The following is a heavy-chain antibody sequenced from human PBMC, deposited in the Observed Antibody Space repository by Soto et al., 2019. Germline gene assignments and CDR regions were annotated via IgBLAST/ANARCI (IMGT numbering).Heavy chain of an antibody. J-gene: IGHJ4*02. CDR3: ARYGVGYSGSLPIDY. Sequence: QVQLVQSGAEVKKPGSSVKVSCKASGGTFSSYAISWVRQAPGQGLEWMGGIITIFGTANYAQKFQGRVTITADESTSTADMERSSLRSEDTAVYYCARYGVGYSGSLPIDYWGQGTLVTVSS. V-gene: IGHV1-69*01. CDR2: IITIFGTA. CDR1: GGTFSSYA. D-gene: IGHD1-26*01.